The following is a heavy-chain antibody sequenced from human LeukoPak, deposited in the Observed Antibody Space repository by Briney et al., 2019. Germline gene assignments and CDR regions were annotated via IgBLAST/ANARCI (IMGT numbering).Heavy chain of an antibody. Sequence: GGSLRLSCAASGFTFTNFGMSWVRQAPGKGLEWVSGITGSGAGTYYADSVKGRFTISRDNSKNTLYLQMNSLRAEDTVVYYCAKSLYDTYGPLFDYWGQGTLVTVSS. CDR1: GFTFTNFG. CDR3: AKSLYDTYGPLFDY. D-gene: IGHD5-18*01. CDR2: ITGSGAGT. J-gene: IGHJ4*02. V-gene: IGHV3-23*01.